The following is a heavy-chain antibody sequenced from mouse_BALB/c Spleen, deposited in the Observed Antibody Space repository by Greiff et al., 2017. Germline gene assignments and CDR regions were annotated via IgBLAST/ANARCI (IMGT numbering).Heavy chain of an antibody. V-gene: IGHV1-54*01. CDR1: GYAFTNYL. Sequence: QVQLKQSGAELVRPGTSVKVSCKASGYAFTNYLIEWVKQRPGQGLEWIGVINPGSGGTNYNEKFKGKATLTADKSSSTAYMHLSSLTSDDSAVSFCARTRFAYWGQGTLVTVSA. CDR3: ARTRFAY. CDR2: INPGSGGT. J-gene: IGHJ3*01.